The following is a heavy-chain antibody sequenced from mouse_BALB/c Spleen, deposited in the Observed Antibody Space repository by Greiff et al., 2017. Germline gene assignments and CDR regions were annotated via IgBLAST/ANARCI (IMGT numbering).Heavy chain of an antibody. CDR3: ARGYHTWFAY. CDR1: GYTFTDYA. D-gene: IGHD5-1-1*01. J-gene: IGHJ3*01. CDR2: ISTYYGDA. Sequence: VQVQQSGAELVRPGVSVKISCKGSGYTFTDYAMHWVKQSHAKSLEWIGVISTYYGDASYNQKFKGKATMTVDKSSSTAYMELARLTSEDSAIYYCARGYHTWFAYWGQGTLVTVSA. V-gene: IGHV1S137*01.